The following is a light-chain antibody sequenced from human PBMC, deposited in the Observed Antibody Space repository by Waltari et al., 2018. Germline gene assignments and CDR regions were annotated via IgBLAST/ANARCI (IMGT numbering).Light chain of an antibody. Sequence: QSALTQPPSASGSPGQSVTISCTGTSSDVGHYNYVSWYQQRPGSAPTPIVYEVQKRPSGLTDRFSGSESGNADYLTISELQGEDEAEYFCSAYAGSNNLLFGGGTKLTVL. V-gene: IGLV2-8*01. CDR3: SAYAGSNNLL. CDR1: SSDVGHYNY. J-gene: IGLJ3*02. CDR2: EVQ.